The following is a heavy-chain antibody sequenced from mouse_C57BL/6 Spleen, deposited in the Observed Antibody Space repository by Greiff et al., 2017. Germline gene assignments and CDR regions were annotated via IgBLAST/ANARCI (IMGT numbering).Heavy chain of an antibody. Sequence: EVHLVESGGGLVQPGGSLSLSCAASGFTFTDYYMSWVRQPPGKALEWLGFIRNKANGYTTEYSASVKGRFTISRDNSQSILYLQLNALRAEDSATEYCARWRYQGNYFDYWGQGTTLTVSS. CDR1: GFTFTDYY. V-gene: IGHV7-3*01. D-gene: IGHD5-1-1*01. CDR3: ARWRYQGNYFDY. CDR2: IRNKANGYTT. J-gene: IGHJ2*01.